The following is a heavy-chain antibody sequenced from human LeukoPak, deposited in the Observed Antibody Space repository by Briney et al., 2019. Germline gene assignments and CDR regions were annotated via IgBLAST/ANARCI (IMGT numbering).Heavy chain of an antibody. CDR3: AKDKAGYSSSWYRLYYYYYGMDV. J-gene: IGHJ6*02. CDR2: ISYDGSNK. Sequence: GGSLRLSCAASGFTFSSYAMHWVRQAPGKGLEWVAVISYDGSNKYYADSVKGRFTISRDNSKNTLYLQMNSLRAEDTAVYYCAKDKAGYSSSWYRLYYYYYGMDVWGQGTTVTVSS. V-gene: IGHV3-30-3*01. CDR1: GFTFSSYA. D-gene: IGHD6-13*01.